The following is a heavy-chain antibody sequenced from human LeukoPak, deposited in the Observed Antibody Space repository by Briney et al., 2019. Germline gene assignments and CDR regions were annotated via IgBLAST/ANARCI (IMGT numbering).Heavy chain of an antibody. CDR3: ARTRGYGSGSYYKDLDY. J-gene: IGHJ4*02. CDR2: ISVYNGNT. V-gene: IGHV1-18*01. CDR1: GYTFTSYG. D-gene: IGHD3-10*01. Sequence: GASVKVSCKTSGYTFTSYGVSWVRQAPGQGLEWMGWISVYNGNTNYAQKLQGRATMTTDTSTSTAYMELRSLRSDDTAVYYCARTRGYGSGSYYKDLDYWGQGTLVTVSS.